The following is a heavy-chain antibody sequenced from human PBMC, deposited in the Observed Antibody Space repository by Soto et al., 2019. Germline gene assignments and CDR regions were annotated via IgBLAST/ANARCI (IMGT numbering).Heavy chain of an antibody. V-gene: IGHV3-23*01. Sequence: EVQLLESGGGLVRPGGSLRLYGAASGFRLSSYSMLWVRQAPGKGLERVSAITSGVDMTDFADSVKGRFTISRDNSRNTLYRQLSRLRVEDTGVYFCTNGHLITGDNWGQGTLVTVSS. J-gene: IGHJ4*02. CDR1: GFRLSSYS. D-gene: IGHD3-22*01. CDR2: ITSGVDMT. CDR3: TNGHLITGDN.